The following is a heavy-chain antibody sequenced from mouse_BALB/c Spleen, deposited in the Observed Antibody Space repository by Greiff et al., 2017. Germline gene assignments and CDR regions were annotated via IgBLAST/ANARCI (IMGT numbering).Heavy chain of an antibody. J-gene: IGHJ1*01. Sequence: ESGPGLVKPSQSLSLTCSVTGYSITSGYYWNWIRQFPGNKLEWMGYISYDGSNNYNPSLKNRISITRDTSKNQFFLKLNSVTTEDTATYYCARYDGPYWYFDVWGAGTTVTVSS. CDR3: ARYDGPYWYFDV. V-gene: IGHV3-6*02. CDR1: GYSITSGYY. D-gene: IGHD2-14*01. CDR2: ISYDGSN.